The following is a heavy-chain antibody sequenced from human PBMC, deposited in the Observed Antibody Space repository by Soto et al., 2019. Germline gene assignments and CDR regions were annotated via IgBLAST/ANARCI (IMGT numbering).Heavy chain of an antibody. J-gene: IGHJ5*02. CDR2: LKSRRDGGTS. D-gene: IGHD2-8*02. Sequence: EVQLVESGGGLVKPGGSLRLSCAASGITFTNAWMGWVRQAPGKGLEWIGRLKSRRDGGTSDYAAPVKGRFSISKDESNNTLYLQMNSLKTEDTAVDHCTTDGGVSAYPLFWAWGQGTLVTVSS. CDR3: TTDGGVSAYPLFWA. V-gene: IGHV3-15*01. CDR1: GITFTNAW.